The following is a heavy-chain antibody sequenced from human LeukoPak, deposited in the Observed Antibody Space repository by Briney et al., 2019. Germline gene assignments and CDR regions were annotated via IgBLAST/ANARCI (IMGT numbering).Heavy chain of an antibody. V-gene: IGHV3-23*01. CDR1: GFTFSSYA. J-gene: IGHJ3*02. D-gene: IGHD1-26*01. Sequence: PGGSLRLSCAASGFTFSSYAMSWVRQAPGKGLEWVSAISGGGGSTYYADSVKGRFTISRDNSKNTLYLRMNSLRAEDTAVYYCAKAQVGAILHAFDIWGQGTMVTVSS. CDR2: ISGGGGST. CDR3: AKAQVGAILHAFDI.